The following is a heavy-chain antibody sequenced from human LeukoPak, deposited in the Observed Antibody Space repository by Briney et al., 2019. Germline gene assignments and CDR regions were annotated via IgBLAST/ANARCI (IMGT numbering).Heavy chain of an antibody. D-gene: IGHD3-9*01. CDR3: AREGPYYDILTGYPDIYYMDV. CDR1: GGSFSGYY. CDR2: INHSGST. V-gene: IGHV4-34*01. Sequence: SETLSLTCAVYGGSFSGYYWSWIRQPPGKGLEWIGEINHSGSTNYNPSLKSRVTISVDTSKNQFSLKPSSVTAADTAVYYCAREGPYYDILTGYPDIYYMDVWGKGTTVTVSS. J-gene: IGHJ6*03.